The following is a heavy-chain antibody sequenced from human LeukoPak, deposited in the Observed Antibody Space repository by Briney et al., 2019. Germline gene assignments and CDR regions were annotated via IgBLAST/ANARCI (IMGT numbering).Heavy chain of an antibody. D-gene: IGHD5-12*01. J-gene: IGHJ4*02. CDR3: ARHSGYGAFDY. CDR2: ISSSSSYL. V-gene: IGHV3-21*01. CDR1: GFTSSSSG. Sequence: GGSLRLSCAASGFTSSSSGMNWARQAPGKGLEWVSSISSSSSYLMYAGCAKGRFTISRDNAKNSLYLQMNSLRAEDSAVYYCARHSGYGAFDYWGQGTLVTVSS.